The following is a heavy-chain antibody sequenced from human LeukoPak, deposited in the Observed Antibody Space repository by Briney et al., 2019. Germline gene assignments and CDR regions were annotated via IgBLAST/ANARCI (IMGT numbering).Heavy chain of an antibody. V-gene: IGHV4-4*07. J-gene: IGHJ5*02. Sequence: PSETLSLTCTVSGGSISSYYWSWIRQPAGKGLEWIGRIYTSGSTNYNPSRKSRVTMSVDTSKNQFSLKLSSVTAADTAVYYCARDKQYQLLTRRATINWFDPWGQGTLVTVSS. CDR1: GGSISSYY. CDR3: ARDKQYQLLTRRATINWFDP. D-gene: IGHD2-2*01. CDR2: IYTSGST.